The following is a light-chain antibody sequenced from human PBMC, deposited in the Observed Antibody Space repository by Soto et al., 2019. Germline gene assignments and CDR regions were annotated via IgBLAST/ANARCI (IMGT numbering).Light chain of an antibody. J-gene: IGLJ1*01. V-gene: IGLV2-14*01. CDR1: TGDVGGYNY. CDR2: EVT. CDR3: NSYTTLSNRV. Sequence: QSALTQPASVSGSPGQSITVSCTGTTGDVGGYNYVSWYQQHPGKAPKLIIYEVTNRPSGVSNRFSASKSGNTASLTISGLQADDEADYYCNSYTTLSNRVFGTGTKVTVL.